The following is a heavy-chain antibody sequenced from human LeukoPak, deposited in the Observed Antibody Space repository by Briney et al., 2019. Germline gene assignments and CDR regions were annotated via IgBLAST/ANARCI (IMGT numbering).Heavy chain of an antibody. CDR2: IWYDGTNK. D-gene: IGHD5-24*01. Sequence: GGSLRLSCATSGFNFSNYVMNWVRQAPGKGLEWVAVIWYDGTNKYYADSVKGRFTISRDNSKNTLYLQMNSLRAEDTAVYYCARGRDGYNWIDYWGQGTLVTVSS. CDR3: ARGRDGYNWIDY. V-gene: IGHV3-33*08. J-gene: IGHJ4*02. CDR1: GFNFSNYV.